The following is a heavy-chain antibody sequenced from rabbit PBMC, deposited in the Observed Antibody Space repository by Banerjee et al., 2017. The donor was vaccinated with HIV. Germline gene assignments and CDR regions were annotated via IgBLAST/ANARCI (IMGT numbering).Heavy chain of an antibody. V-gene: IGHV1S40*01. D-gene: IGHD4-2*01. J-gene: IGHJ4*01. CDR3: ARDAGYAGSNL. Sequence: QSLEESGGDLVKPEGSLTLTCKASGLDFSSSYFMCWVRQAPGKGLEWIACINTSSGNTVYASWAKGRFTISKTSSTTVTLQMTSLTAADTATYFCARDAGYAGSNLWGQGTLVTVS. CDR2: INTSSGNT. CDR1: GLDFSSSYF.